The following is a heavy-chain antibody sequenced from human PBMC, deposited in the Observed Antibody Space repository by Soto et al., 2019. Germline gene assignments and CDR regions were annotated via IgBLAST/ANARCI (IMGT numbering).Heavy chain of an antibody. CDR1: GDSIRSSSY. J-gene: IGHJ6*02. V-gene: IGHV4-39*01. CDR2: IYSTGNT. Sequence: SETLSLTCTVSGDSIRSSSYWGWIRQPPGKGLEWIGSIYSTGNTYYNPSLNSQVTISVDTSKNQFSLNVISVTAADTAVYYCRRSSRYSTDVWGQGTSVTCSS. D-gene: IGHD6-13*01. CDR3: RRSSRYSTDV.